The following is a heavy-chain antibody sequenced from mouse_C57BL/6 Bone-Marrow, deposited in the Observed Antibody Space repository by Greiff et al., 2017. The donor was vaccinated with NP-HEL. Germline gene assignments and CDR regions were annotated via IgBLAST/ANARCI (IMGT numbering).Heavy chain of an antibody. CDR2: ISSGSSTI. D-gene: IGHD1-1*01. CDR3: AKRPDYYGSSHWYFDV. V-gene: IGHV5-17*01. Sequence: VQLKESGGGLVKPGGSLKLSCAASGFTFSDYGMHWVRQAPEKGLEWVAYISSGSSTIYYADTVKGRFTISRDNAKNTLFLQMTSLRSEDTAMYYCAKRPDYYGSSHWYFDVWGTGTTVTVSS. CDR1: GFTFSDYG. J-gene: IGHJ1*03.